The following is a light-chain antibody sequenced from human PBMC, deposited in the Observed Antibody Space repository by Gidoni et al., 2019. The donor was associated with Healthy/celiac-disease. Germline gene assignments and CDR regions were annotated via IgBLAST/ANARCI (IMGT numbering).Light chain of an antibody. Sequence: DIQLTQSPSFLSASVGDRVTITCRASQSISSYLAWYQQKPGKAPKLLIYAASTLQSGVPSRFSGSGSGTEFTLTISSLQPEDFATYYCQQLNSYGTFGQGTKVEIK. J-gene: IGKJ1*01. CDR2: AAS. CDR3: QQLNSYGT. CDR1: QSISSY. V-gene: IGKV1-9*01.